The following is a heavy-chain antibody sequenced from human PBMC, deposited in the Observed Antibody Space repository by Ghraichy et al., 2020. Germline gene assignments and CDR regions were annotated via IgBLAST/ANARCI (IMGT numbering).Heavy chain of an antibody. CDR1: GVSISSDNW. CDR2: IYHTGTT. V-gene: IGHV4-4*01. J-gene: IGHJ5*02. D-gene: IGHD2-15*01. Sequence: ESLNISCAVSGVSISSDNWWSWVRQPPGKGLEWIAEIYHTGTTNYNPSLKSRVTISVDKSKNQFSLNLSSVTAADTAVYFCARATRCSGITCYGSRKTRWFDPWGQGTLVTVSS. CDR3: ARATRCSGITCYGSRKTRWFDP.